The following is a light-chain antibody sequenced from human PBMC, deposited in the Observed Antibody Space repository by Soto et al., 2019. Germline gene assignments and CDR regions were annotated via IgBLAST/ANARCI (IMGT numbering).Light chain of an antibody. CDR3: CSYAGSNNLI. Sequence: SVLTQPPSASGSPGQSVTISCTGTSSDIGAYNYVSWYQQYPGKAPKLMIFEVSKRPSGVPDRFSGSKSGNTASLTVSGLQAEDEADYYCCSYAGSNNLIFGTGTKVTVL. V-gene: IGLV2-8*01. CDR2: EVS. CDR1: SSDIGAYNY. J-gene: IGLJ1*01.